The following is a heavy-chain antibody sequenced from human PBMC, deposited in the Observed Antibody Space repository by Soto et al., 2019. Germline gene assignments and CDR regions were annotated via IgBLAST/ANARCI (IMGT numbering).Heavy chain of an antibody. Sequence: ASVKVSCQAFVYTFTRSAMQWVRPAPGQRLEWMGWINPNSGGTNYAQKFHGWGTMTRDTPISKAYMELGRLRSDDTAVYYCARGKRPAITGTVQNYCYGMDVWGQGTTVTVSS. D-gene: IGHD1-7*01. J-gene: IGHJ6*02. V-gene: IGHV1-2*04. CDR1: VYTFTRSA. CDR3: ARGKRPAITGTVQNYCYGMDV. CDR2: INPNSGGT.